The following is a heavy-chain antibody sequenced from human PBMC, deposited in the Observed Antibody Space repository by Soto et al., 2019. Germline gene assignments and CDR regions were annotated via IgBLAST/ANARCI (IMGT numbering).Heavy chain of an antibody. V-gene: IGHV4-4*07. D-gene: IGHD1-20*01. CDR2: IFTNGNT. Sequence: SETLSLTCSVSGVSMNDYYWSWIRQTAGRGLEWSGRIFTNGNTNYNPSLRGRLTMSVDTSTNQVSLRLTSVTAADTAVYYCASGPLVSRYYGLNVWGQGTTVTVSS. CDR3: ASGPLVSRYYGLNV. J-gene: IGHJ6*02. CDR1: GVSMNDYY.